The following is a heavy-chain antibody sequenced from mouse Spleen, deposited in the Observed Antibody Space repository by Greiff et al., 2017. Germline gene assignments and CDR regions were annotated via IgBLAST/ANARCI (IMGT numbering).Heavy chain of an antibody. J-gene: IGHJ2*01. V-gene: IGHV1-82*01. D-gene: IGHD4-1*01. CDR2: IYPGDGDT. CDR3: ARTLANWVFDY. Sequence: QESGPELVKPGASVKISCKASGYAFSSSWMNWVKQRPGKGLEWIGRIYPGDGDTNYNGKFKGKATLTADKSSSTAYMQLSSLTSEDSAVYFCARTLANWVFDYWGQGTTLTVSS. CDR1: GYAFSSSW.